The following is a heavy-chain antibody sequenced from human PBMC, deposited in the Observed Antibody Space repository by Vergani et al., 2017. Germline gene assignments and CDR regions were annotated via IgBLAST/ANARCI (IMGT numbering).Heavy chain of an antibody. J-gene: IGHJ6*02. CDR2: INHSGST. Sequence: QVQLQQWGAGLLKPSETLSLTCAVYGGSFSGYYWSWIRQPPGKGLEWIGGINHSGSTNYNPSLKSRVTISVDTSKNQFSLKLSSVTAADTAVYSCARLSLRYCSGGSCYSVHKPYGMDVWGQGTTVTVSS. D-gene: IGHD2-15*01. V-gene: IGHV4-34*01. CDR3: ARLSLRYCSGGSCYSVHKPYGMDV. CDR1: GGSFSGYY.